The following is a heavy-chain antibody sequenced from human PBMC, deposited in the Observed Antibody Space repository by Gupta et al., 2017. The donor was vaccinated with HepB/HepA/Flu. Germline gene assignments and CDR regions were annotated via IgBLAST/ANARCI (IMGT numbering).Heavy chain of an antibody. CDR3: ARDPLGGWFDP. J-gene: IGHJ5*02. CDR1: DGSFGGYY. V-gene: IGHV4-34*01. CDR2: INHSGST. Sequence: QVQPQQWGAGLLKPSETLSLTCAVYDGSFGGYYWSWIRQPPGKGLEWIGEINHSGSTNYNPSLKSRVTISVDTSKNQFSLKLSSVTAADTAVYYCARDPLGGWFDPWGQGTLVTVSS.